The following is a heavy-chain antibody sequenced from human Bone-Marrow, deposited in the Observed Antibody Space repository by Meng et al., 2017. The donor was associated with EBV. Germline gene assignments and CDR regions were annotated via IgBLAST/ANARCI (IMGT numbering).Heavy chain of an antibody. Sequence: EVQLVXSXXXXXKPXGXXXLSXSXSGFTFSSYSMNWVRQAPGKGLEWVSSISSSSSYIYYADSVKGRFTISRDNAKNSLYLQMNSLRAEDTAVYYCARDVAVAGTGYYFDYWGQGTLVTVSS. CDR1: GFTFSSYS. D-gene: IGHD6-19*01. V-gene: IGHV3-21*01. J-gene: IGHJ4*02. CDR3: ARDVAVAGTGYYFDY. CDR2: ISSSSSYI.